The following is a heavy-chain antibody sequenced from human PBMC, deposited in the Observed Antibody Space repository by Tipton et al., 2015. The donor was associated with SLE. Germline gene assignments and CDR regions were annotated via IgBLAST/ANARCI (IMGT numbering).Heavy chain of an antibody. CDR1: GGSISSSSYY. CDR3: ARQGDGSGSYYYAFDI. D-gene: IGHD3-10*01. V-gene: IGHV4-39*01. J-gene: IGHJ3*02. CDR2: IYYSGST. Sequence: LRLSCTVSGGSISSSSYYWGWIRQPPGKGLEWIGSIYYSGSTYYNPSLRSRVTISVHTSKNQFSLNLSSVTAADTAVVYCARQGDGSGSYYYAFDIWGQGTMVTLSS.